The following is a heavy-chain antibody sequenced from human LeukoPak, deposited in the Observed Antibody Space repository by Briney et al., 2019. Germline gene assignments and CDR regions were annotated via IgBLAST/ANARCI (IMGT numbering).Heavy chain of an antibody. Sequence: GGSLRFSCAASGFTFSNYGMHWVRQAPGKGLEWVAVISYDGSNRYYADSVKGRFTISRDNSKTTLYVQMDSLRAEDTAVYYCAKVVGSYYYGMDVWGQGTTVTVSS. V-gene: IGHV3-30*18. CDR3: AKVVGSYYYGMDV. J-gene: IGHJ6*02. CDR1: GFTFSNYG. CDR2: ISYDGSNR. D-gene: IGHD1-26*01.